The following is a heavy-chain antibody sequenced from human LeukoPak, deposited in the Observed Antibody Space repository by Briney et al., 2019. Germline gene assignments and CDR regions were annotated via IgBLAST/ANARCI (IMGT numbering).Heavy chain of an antibody. D-gene: IGHD3-22*01. CDR2: ICAYNGNT. CDR3: ARGVTYDTSERPTYYYYYYPDV. CDR1: GYTFTSDG. J-gene: IGHJ6*03. Sequence: ASVKVSCKASGYTFTSDGISWVRHGPGQRLERVGWICAYNGNTNYAQKLQGRVTMTTATSTSTAYMALRSLRSADTAVYYCARGVTYDTSERPTYYYYYYPDVWGNGTTVTVSS. V-gene: IGHV1-18*01.